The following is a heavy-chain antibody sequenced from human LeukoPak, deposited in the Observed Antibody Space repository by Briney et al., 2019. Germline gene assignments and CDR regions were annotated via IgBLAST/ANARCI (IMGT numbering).Heavy chain of an antibody. J-gene: IGHJ4*02. CDR1: GINFSLYS. V-gene: IGHV3-30*03. CDR3: VGEVGPRDFGN. CDR2: ISNDENNK. D-gene: IGHD1-26*01. Sequence: GGSLRLSCAASGINFSLYSMHWVRQTPGKGLEWVAAISNDENNKYYADSVKGRFAISRDNSKNTLDLQMNSLRVEDTAVYYCVGEVGPRDFGNWGQGRLATVSS.